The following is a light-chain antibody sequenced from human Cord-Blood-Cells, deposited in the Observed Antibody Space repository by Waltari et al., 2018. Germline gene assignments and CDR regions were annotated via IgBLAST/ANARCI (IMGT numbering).Light chain of an antibody. J-gene: IGKJ4*01. V-gene: IGKV1-39*01. Sequence: DIQMTQSPSSLSASVGDRVTITCRASQSISSYLNWYQQKPGKAPKLLIYAASSLQSGVPARFSGSGSGTDFTLTISSLQPEEFATYYCQQIYSTPPSTFGGGTKVEIK. CDR1: QSISSY. CDR3: QQIYSTPPST. CDR2: AAS.